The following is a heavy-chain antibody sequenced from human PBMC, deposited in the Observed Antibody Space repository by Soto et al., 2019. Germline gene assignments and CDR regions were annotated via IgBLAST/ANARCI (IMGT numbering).Heavy chain of an antibody. D-gene: IGHD1-7*01. CDR1: GGSISSYY. CDR3: ARTSNNWNYEFDY. Sequence: SETLSLTCTVSGGSISSYYWSWIRQPPGKGLEWIGYIYYSGSTNYNPSLKSRVTISVDTSKNQFSLKLSSVTAADTAVYYCARTSNNWNYEFDYWGQGTLVTVSS. CDR2: IYYSGST. J-gene: IGHJ4*02. V-gene: IGHV4-59*08.